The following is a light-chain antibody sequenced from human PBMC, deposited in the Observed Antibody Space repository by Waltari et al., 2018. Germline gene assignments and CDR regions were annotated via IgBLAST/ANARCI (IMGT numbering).Light chain of an antibody. Sequence: QLVLTQSPSASASLGASVKLTCTMSSGHRNYAIAWHQHLPEKGPRCLMKLNSDGSHNNGDGVPDRFSGSSSGAERYLTISSLQSEDEADYYCKTWGTGIVIFGGGTRLTVL. CDR3: KTWGTGIVI. J-gene: IGLJ2*01. V-gene: IGLV4-69*01. CDR2: LNSDGSH. CDR1: SGHRNYA.